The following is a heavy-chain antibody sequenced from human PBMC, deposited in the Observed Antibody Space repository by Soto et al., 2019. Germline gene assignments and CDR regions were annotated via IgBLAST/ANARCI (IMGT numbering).Heavy chain of an antibody. D-gene: IGHD1-26*01. CDR3: AKDYSGSYYSLGDY. V-gene: IGHV3-30*18. CDR2: ISYDGSNK. Sequence: GGSLRLSCAASGFTFSSYGMHWVRQAPGKGLEWVAVISYDGSNKYYADSVKGRFTISRDNSKNTLYLQMNSLRAEDTAVYYCAKDYSGSYYSLGDYWGQGTLVTVSS. J-gene: IGHJ4*02. CDR1: GFTFSSYG.